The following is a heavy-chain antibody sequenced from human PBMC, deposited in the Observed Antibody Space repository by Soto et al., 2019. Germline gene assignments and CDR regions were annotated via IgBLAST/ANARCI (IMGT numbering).Heavy chain of an antibody. Sequence: GGSLRLSCAASGFTFSSYSMNWVRQAPGKGLEWVSSISSSSYIYYADSVKGRFTISRDNAKNSLYLQMNSLRAEDTAVYYCARGGVVVVAASDYWGQGTLVTVSS. CDR3: ARGGVVVVAASDY. V-gene: IGHV3-21*01. CDR1: GFTFSSYS. CDR2: ISSSSYI. J-gene: IGHJ4*02. D-gene: IGHD2-15*01.